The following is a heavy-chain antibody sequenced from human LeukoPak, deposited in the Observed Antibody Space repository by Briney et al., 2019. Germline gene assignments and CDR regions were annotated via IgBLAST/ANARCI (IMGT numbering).Heavy chain of an antibody. CDR1: GFTFSSYW. Sequence: GGSLRLSCAASGFTFSSYWMSWVRQAPGKGLEWVAVISYDGSNKYYADSVKGRFTISRDNSKNTLYLQMNSLRAEDTAVYYCARDFGRYYYDSSGYYGLDYWGQGTLVTVSS. D-gene: IGHD3-22*01. CDR2: ISYDGSNK. J-gene: IGHJ4*02. CDR3: ARDFGRYYYDSSGYYGLDY. V-gene: IGHV3-30*03.